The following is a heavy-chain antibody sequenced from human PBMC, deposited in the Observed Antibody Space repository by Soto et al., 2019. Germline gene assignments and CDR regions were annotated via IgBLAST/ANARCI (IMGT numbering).Heavy chain of an antibody. V-gene: IGHV1-46*01. CDR3: AREGVYYYYGMDV. D-gene: IGHD3-16*01. J-gene: IGHJ6*02. CDR1: GYTFTSYY. Sequence: QVQLVQSGAEVKKPGASVKVSCKASGYTFTSYYMHWVRQAPGQGLEWMGIINPSGGSTSYAQKFQGIVDMTRDTYTSTVYMELSSLRSEATAVYYCAREGVYYYYGMDVWGQGTTVTVSS. CDR2: INPSGGST.